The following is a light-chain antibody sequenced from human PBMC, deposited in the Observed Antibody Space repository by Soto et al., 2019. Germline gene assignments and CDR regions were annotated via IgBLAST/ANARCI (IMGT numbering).Light chain of an antibody. CDR2: QDS. CDR1: KLGDKY. J-gene: IGLJ1*01. Sequence: SYELTQPPSVSVSPGQTASITCSGDKLGDKYARWYQQQPGQSPVLVIYQDSKRPSGIPERFSGSNSGNTATLTISGTQAMDEADYYCQAWDSSTAGVFGTGTKLTVL. V-gene: IGLV3-1*01. CDR3: QAWDSSTAGV.